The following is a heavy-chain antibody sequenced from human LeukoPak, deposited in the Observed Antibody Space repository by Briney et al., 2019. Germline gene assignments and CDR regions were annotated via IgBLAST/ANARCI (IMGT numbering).Heavy chain of an antibody. CDR3: AKVGGGLFFDY. V-gene: IGHV3-23*01. CDR1: GFTFSSYG. D-gene: IGHD1-26*01. J-gene: IGHJ4*02. CDR2: ISGSGGST. Sequence: GETLRLSCAASGFTFSSYGMTWVRQTPGKGLEWVSAISGSGGSTFYADSVKGRFTISRDNSKNTLYLQMNSLRAEDTAVYYCAKVGGGLFFDYWGQGTLVTVSS.